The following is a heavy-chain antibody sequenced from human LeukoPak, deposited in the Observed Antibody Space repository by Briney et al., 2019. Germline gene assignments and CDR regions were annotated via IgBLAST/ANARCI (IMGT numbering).Heavy chain of an antibody. J-gene: IGHJ3*01. CDR2: LYSDGRT. V-gene: IGHV3-66*01. CDR3: AEVDAPTDAFDF. CDR1: GFTVSNNY. D-gene: IGHD5-12*01. Sequence: GGSLRLSCVVSGFTVSNNYMTWVRQAPGKGLEWVSLLYSDGRTSYADSVKGRFIISRDNSKNTLSLQMNSLRTEDTAVYFCAEVDAPTDAFDFWGQGTMVTVSS.